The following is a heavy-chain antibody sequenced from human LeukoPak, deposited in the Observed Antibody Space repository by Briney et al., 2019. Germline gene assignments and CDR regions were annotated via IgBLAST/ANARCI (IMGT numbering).Heavy chain of an antibody. CDR3: ARGPPNWGYDY. V-gene: IGHV1-8*01. CDR2: MSPNSGDI. CDR1: GYTFTSYD. Sequence: ASVKVSCKASGYTFTSYDFNWVRQATGQRPEWMGWMSPNSGDIGYAQKFQDRVTMTRNTSISTAYMELSSLRSDDTAVYYCARGPPNWGYDYWGPGTLVTVSS. D-gene: IGHD7-27*01. J-gene: IGHJ4*02.